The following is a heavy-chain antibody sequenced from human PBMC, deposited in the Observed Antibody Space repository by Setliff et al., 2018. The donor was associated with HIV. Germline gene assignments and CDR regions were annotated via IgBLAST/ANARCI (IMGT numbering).Heavy chain of an antibody. Sequence: GASVKVSCKASGYTFTTYDTTWVRQAPGQGLEWLGWISPYNGHTNFAQKFQGRVTMTTDTATSTAYMEVRSLRSDDTAVYYCARTDYGGNSGGNYFDYWGQGSLVTVSS. CDR1: GYTFTTYD. D-gene: IGHD4-17*01. CDR3: ARTDYGGNSGGNYFDY. CDR2: ISPYNGHT. J-gene: IGHJ4*02. V-gene: IGHV1-18*01.